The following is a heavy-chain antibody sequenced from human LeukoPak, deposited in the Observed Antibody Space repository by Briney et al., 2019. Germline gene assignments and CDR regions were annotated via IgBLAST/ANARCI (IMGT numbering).Heavy chain of an antibody. CDR3: ARDRVEGYADY. V-gene: IGHV3-53*01. D-gene: IGHD2-2*01. CDR2: IYSGGST. J-gene: IGHJ4*02. CDR1: GFTVSSNY. Sequence: GGSLRLSCAASGFTVSSNYMSWVRQAPGKGLEWVSVIYSGGSTYYADSVKGRFTISKDNSKNTLYLQMNSLRAEDTAVYYCARDRVEGYADYWGQGTPVTVSS.